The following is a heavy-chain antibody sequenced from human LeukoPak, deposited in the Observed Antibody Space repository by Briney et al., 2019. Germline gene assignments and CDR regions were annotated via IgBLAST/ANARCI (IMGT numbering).Heavy chain of an antibody. CDR1: GYSFTSYW. Sequence: GESLKISCKGSGYSFTSYWIGWVRQMPGKGLEWMGIIYPGDSDTRYSPSFQGQVTISADKSISTAYLQWSSLKASDTATYYCARHRLISSSLPWFDPWGQGTLVTVSS. CDR3: ARHRLISSSLPWFDP. J-gene: IGHJ5*02. V-gene: IGHV5-51*01. CDR2: IYPGDSDT. D-gene: IGHD6-13*01.